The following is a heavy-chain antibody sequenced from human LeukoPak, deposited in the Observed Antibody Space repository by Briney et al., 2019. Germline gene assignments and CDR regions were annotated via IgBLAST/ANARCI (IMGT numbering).Heavy chain of an antibody. CDR3: ARHLLTPGGSYYFDF. V-gene: IGHV5-51*01. D-gene: IGHD1-26*01. J-gene: IGHJ4*02. CDR2: IYPGYSDT. CDR1: GYSFTTYW. Sequence: GESLKISCNGSGYSFTTYWIGWVRPIPRKGLEGMVIIYPGYSDTIHSPSLQGHVTITDHDSMSTAYVQWRSLRDSDTAIYYCARHLLTPGGSYYFDFWGKGTLVTVSS.